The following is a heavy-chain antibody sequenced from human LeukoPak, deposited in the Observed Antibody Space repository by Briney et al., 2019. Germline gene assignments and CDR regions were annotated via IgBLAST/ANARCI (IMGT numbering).Heavy chain of an antibody. CDR2: IYYSGST. V-gene: IGHV4-39*01. D-gene: IGHD4-17*01. J-gene: IGHJ2*01. Sequence: SETLSLTCTVSGGSISSSSYYWGWIRQPPGKGLEWIVSIYYSGSTYYNPSLKSRVTISVDTSKNQFSLKLSSVTAADTAVYYCARRMTTVTTGWYFDLWGRGTLVTVSS. CDR3: ARRMTTVTTGWYFDL. CDR1: GGSISSSSYY.